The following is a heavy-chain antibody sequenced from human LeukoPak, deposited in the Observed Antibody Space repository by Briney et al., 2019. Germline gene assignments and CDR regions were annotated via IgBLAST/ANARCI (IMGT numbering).Heavy chain of an antibody. J-gene: IGHJ4*02. D-gene: IGHD5-18*01. CDR1: GFTFSTSA. V-gene: IGHV3-23*01. CDR3: GKEMTSMVTVEY. Sequence: GGSLRLSCVASGFTFSTSAMSWVRQAPGKGLEWVSAISGSGGKTYYANSVKGRFTISRDNSQNTLYLYMNSLRADDTAVYYCGKEMTSMVTVEYWGQGTLVTVSS. CDR2: ISGSGGKT.